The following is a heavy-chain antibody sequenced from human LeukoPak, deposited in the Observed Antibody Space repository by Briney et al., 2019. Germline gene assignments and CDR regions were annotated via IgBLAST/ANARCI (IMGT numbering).Heavy chain of an antibody. J-gene: IGHJ3*02. V-gene: IGHV1-69*13. CDR2: IIPIFGTA. CDR1: GGTFSGYA. D-gene: IGHD2-2*01. CDR3: AKVLRVVPAAMTGGDAFDI. Sequence: SVKVSCKASGGTFSGYAISWVRQAPGQGLEWMGGIIPIFGTANYAQKFQGRVTITADESTSTAYMELSSLRSEDTALYYCAKVLRVVPAAMTGGDAFDIWGQGTMVTVSS.